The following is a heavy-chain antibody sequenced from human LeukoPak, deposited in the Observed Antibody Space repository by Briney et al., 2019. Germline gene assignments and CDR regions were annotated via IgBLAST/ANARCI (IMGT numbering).Heavy chain of an antibody. CDR2: IFSGGNT. V-gene: IGHV3-66*01. CDR3: AGRPSSGWYSF. Sequence: GGSLRLSCAASGFTVSSNYMSWVRQAPGKGLEWVSVIFSGGNTNYADSVKGRFTISRDNSKNTLYLQMNSLRGDDTAVYYCAGRPSSGWYSFWGQEPWSPSPQ. CDR1: GFTVSSNY. J-gene: IGHJ4*01. D-gene: IGHD6-19*01.